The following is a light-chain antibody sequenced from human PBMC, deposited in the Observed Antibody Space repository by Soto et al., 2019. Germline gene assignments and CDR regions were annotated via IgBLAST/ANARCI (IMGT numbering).Light chain of an antibody. CDR1: QSISDW. CDR3: QHYNSYPWT. CDR2: DAS. J-gene: IGKJ1*01. Sequence: DIQMTQSPSTLSASVGDRVTITCRASQSISDWLAWYQQRPGKAPNLLIFDASSLESGVPSRFSGSGSGTEFTLTISSLQPDDFATYYCQHYNSYPWTFGQGTKVEIK. V-gene: IGKV1-5*01.